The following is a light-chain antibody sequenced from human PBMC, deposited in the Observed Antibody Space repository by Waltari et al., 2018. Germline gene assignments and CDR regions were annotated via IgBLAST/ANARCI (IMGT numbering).Light chain of an antibody. Sequence: QSALTQPAAVSGSPGQSVTIPCTGASSDIGRYDIVSWYHQHPGNAPKLVISDVSKRPSGVSDRFSGSKSGDTASLTISGLQFEDEADYYCCSYAGNYVWVFGGGTRLTVL. CDR1: SSDIGRYDI. V-gene: IGLV2-23*02. J-gene: IGLJ3*02. CDR3: CSYAGNYVWV. CDR2: DVS.